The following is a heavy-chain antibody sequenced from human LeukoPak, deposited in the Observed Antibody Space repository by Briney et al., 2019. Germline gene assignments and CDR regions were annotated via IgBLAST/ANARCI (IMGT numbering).Heavy chain of an antibody. D-gene: IGHD3-16*01. CDR1: GGSISSGSYY. V-gene: IGHV4-61*02. CDR2: IYTTGRT. J-gene: IGHJ4*02. CDR3: ARESLKFRFFVF. Sequence: SETLSLTCTVSGGSISSGSYYWSWIRQPAGKGLEWIGRIYTTGRTIYNPSLKSKVTISINTSTNQFSLKLTSVTATDTVMYYCARESLKFRFFVFWGQGALVTVSS.